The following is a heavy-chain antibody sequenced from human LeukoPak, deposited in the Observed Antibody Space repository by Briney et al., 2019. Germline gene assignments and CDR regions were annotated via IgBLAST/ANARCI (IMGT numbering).Heavy chain of an antibody. Sequence: GGSLRLSCAASGFTFSSYSMNWVRQAPGKGLEWVSYISSSTSRIYYADSVKGRFTISRDSARRSLFLQMNSLRDEDTAVYYCARDIHWAFDYWGQGTLVTVSS. D-gene: IGHD7-27*01. CDR2: ISSSTSRI. CDR3: ARDIHWAFDY. CDR1: GFTFSSYS. V-gene: IGHV3-48*02. J-gene: IGHJ4*02.